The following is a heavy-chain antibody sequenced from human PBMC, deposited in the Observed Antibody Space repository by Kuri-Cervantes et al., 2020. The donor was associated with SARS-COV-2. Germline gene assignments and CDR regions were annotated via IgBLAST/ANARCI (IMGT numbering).Heavy chain of an antibody. Sequence: LSLTCAASGFNFATYGMHWVRQAPGKGLEWVALIWFGGTNKYYADSVKGRFTISRDNSRNTLYLQMNSLRAEDTAVYYCARGPLYSSSWYDWFDPWGQGTLVTVSS. J-gene: IGHJ5*02. CDR1: GFNFATYG. CDR3: ARGPLYSSSWYDWFDP. CDR2: IWFGGTNK. D-gene: IGHD6-13*01. V-gene: IGHV3-33*08.